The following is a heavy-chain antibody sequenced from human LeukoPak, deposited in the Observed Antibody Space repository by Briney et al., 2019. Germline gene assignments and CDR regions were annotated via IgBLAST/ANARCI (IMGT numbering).Heavy chain of an antibody. CDR1: GYTFTSYG. CDR2: ISAYNGNT. D-gene: IGHD2-2*01. J-gene: IGHJ6*03. CDR3: ARVCSGSVPAASQTYYYYYMDV. V-gene: IGHV1-18*01. Sequence: ASVKVSCKASGYTFTSYGISWVRQAPGQGLEWMGWISAYNGNTNYAQKLQGRVTMTRNTSISTAYMELSSLRSEDTAVYYCARVCSGSVPAASQTYYYYYMDVWGKGTTVTVSS.